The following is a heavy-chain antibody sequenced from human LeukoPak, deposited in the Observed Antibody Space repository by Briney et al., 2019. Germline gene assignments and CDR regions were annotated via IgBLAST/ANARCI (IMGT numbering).Heavy chain of an antibody. CDR3: ARVKSITIFGVVILPDAFDI. CDR1: GFTFVSHG. V-gene: IGHV3-30*02. J-gene: IGHJ3*02. D-gene: IGHD3-3*01. CDR2: IRYDGSHQ. Sequence: GGSLRLSCVVSGFTFVSHGMHWVRQAPGKGLEWVAFIRYDGSHQYYADSVKGRFTISRDNAKNSLYLQMNSLRAEDTAVYYCARVKSITIFGVVILPDAFDIWGQGTMVTVSS.